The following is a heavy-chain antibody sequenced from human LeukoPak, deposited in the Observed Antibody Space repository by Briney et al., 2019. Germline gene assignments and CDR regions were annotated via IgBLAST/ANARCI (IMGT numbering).Heavy chain of an antibody. CDR2: ISYDGSNK. J-gene: IGHJ4*02. V-gene: IGHV3-30*18. D-gene: IGHD6-6*01. CDR1: GFTFSSYG. Sequence: GGSLRLSCAASGFTFSSYGMNWVLQAPGKGLEWVAVISYDGSNKYYADSVKGRFTISRDNSKNTLYLQMNSLRAEDTAVYYCAKVGSSSSFGWGQGTLVTVSS. CDR3: AKVGSSSSFG.